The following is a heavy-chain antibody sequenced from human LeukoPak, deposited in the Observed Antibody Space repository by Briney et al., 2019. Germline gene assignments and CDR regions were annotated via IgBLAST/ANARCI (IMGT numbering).Heavy chain of an antibody. CDR1: GLTFSSYG. V-gene: IGHV3-33*01. D-gene: IGHD2-8*01. CDR3: ARDRHCANGVCHSPPGMDV. CDR2: IWYDGSNK. Sequence: PGRSLRLSCAASGLTFSSYGMHWVRQAPGKGLEWVAVIWYDGSNKYYADSVKGRFTISRDNSKNTMYLQINSLRAEDTAVYYCARDRHCANGVCHSPPGMDVWGQGTTVTVSS. J-gene: IGHJ6*02.